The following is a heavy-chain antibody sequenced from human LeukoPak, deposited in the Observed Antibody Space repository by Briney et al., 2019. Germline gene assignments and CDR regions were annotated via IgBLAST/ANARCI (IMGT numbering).Heavy chain of an antibody. CDR3: ARDREARVPRYWFDP. V-gene: IGHV1-46*01. CDR1: GYTFTGFY. CDR2: INPSGGST. J-gene: IGHJ5*02. Sequence: ASVKVSCKASGYTFTGFYMHWVRQAPGQGLEWMGIINPSGGSTSYAQKFQGRVTMTRDMSTSTVYMELSSLRSEDTAVYYCARDREARVPRYWFDPWGQGTLVTVSS. D-gene: IGHD1-14*01.